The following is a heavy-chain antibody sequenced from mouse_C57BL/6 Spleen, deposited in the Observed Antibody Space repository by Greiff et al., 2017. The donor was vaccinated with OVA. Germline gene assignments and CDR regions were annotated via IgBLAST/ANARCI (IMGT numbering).Heavy chain of an antibody. J-gene: IGHJ2*01. CDR3: AREGIATVVDY. CDR1: GYTFTSYW. V-gene: IGHV1-52*01. CDR2: IDPSDSET. Sequence: QVQLQQPGAELVRPGSSVKLSCKASGYTFTSYWMHCVKQRPIQGLEWIGNIDPSDSETHYNQKFKDKATLTVDKSSSTAYMQLSSLTSEDSAVYYCAREGIATVVDYWGQGTTLTVSS. D-gene: IGHD1-1*01.